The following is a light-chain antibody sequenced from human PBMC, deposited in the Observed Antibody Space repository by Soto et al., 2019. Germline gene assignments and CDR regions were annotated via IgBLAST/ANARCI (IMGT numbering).Light chain of an antibody. Sequence: DIQMTQSPSSLSASVGDRVTITCRASQSISSYLNWYQQKPGTAPKLLIYAASSFQSGVPSRFSGSGSGTDITISISSLQPEDFATYYCQQSYSTLFTFGPGTKVDIK. CDR3: QQSYSTLFT. J-gene: IGKJ3*01. V-gene: IGKV1-39*01. CDR2: AAS. CDR1: QSISSY.